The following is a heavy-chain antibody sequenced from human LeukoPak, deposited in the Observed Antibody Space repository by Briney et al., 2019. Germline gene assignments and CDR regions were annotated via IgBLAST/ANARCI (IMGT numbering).Heavy chain of an antibody. Sequence: GGSLRPSCAASRFTSTSHSITTGRQAPGQRLEWVSSISSSSSYIYHADSVKGRFTISRDYAKHSLYLQMNSLRAEDTAVYYFARVGSRSWHLEYWGQGTLVTASS. V-gene: IGHV3-21*01. J-gene: IGHJ4*02. CDR2: ISSSSSYI. CDR3: ARVGSRSWHLEY. D-gene: IGHD6-13*01. CDR1: RFTSTSHS.